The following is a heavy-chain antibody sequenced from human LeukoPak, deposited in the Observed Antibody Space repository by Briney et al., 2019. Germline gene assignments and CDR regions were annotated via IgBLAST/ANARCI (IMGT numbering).Heavy chain of an antibody. D-gene: IGHD2-2*01. CDR1: GYTFTSYD. J-gene: IGHJ6*03. CDR2: IIPIFGTA. V-gene: IGHV1-69*13. Sequence: GASVKVSCKASGYTFTSYDINWVRQATGQGLEWMGGIIPIFGTANYAQKFQGRVTITADESTSTAYMELSSLRSEDTAVYYCARNVVVPAATSYYYYMDVWGKGPRSPSP. CDR3: ARNVVVPAATSYYYYMDV.